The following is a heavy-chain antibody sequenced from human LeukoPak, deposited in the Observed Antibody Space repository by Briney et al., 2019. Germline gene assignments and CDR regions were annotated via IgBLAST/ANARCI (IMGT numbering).Heavy chain of an antibody. CDR2: NNVAGDS. CDR3: ARDREHSYGSDLDH. D-gene: IGHD5-18*01. CDR1: GGFIHTYN. Sequence: PSETLSLTCTVSGGFIHTYNWIWIRQPAGKGLEWFGRNNVAGDSYYNPSLKSRVSISVDRPNNRFSLELTSVTAADTAVYYCARDREHSYGSDLDHWGQGILVTVSS. J-gene: IGHJ4*02. V-gene: IGHV4-4*07.